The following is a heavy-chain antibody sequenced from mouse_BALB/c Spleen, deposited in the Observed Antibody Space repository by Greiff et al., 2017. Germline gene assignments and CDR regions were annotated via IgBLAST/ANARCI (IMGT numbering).Heavy chain of an antibody. D-gene: IGHD2-14*01. CDR2: INSNGGST. V-gene: IGHV5-6-3*01. J-gene: IGHJ4*01. CDR1: GFTFSSYG. Sequence: EVHLVESGGGLVQPGGSLKLSCAASGFTFSSYGMSWVRQTPDKRLELVATINSNGGSTYYPDSVKGRFTISRDNAKNTLYLQMSSLKSEDTAMYYCARSYYRGAMDYWGQGTSVTVSS. CDR3: ARSYYRGAMDY.